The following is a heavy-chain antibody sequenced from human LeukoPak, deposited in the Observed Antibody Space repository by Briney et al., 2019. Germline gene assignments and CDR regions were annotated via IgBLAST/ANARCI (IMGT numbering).Heavy chain of an antibody. V-gene: IGHV3-21*01. J-gene: IGHJ6*02. CDR2: ISSSSSYI. CDR3: ARYCSSTSCYYEDYGMDV. D-gene: IGHD2-2*01. CDR1: GFTFSSYS. Sequence: PGGSLRLSCAASGFTFSSYSKNWVRQAPGEGLEWVSSISSSSSYIYYADSVKGRFTISRDNANNSLYLQMNSLRAEDTAVYYCARYCSSTSCYYEDYGMDVWGQGTTVTVSS.